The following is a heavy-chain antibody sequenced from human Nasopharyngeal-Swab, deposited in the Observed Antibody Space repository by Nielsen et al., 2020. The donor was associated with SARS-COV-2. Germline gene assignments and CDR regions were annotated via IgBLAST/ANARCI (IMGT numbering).Heavy chain of an antibody. CDR1: GFTFSSYA. Sequence: GESLKISCAASGFTFSSYAMNWVRQAPGKGLEWVTVISYDGDNKYYADSVKGRFTISRDKSKNALYLQMSSLRAEDTAVYYCSRGYGGNSEVDAIDIWGQGTMVTVSS. J-gene: IGHJ3*02. CDR2: ISYDGDNK. CDR3: SRGYGGNSEVDAIDI. D-gene: IGHD4-23*01. V-gene: IGHV3-30-3*01.